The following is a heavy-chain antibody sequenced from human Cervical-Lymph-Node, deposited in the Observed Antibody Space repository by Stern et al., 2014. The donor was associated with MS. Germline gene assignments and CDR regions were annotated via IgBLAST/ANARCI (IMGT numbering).Heavy chain of an antibody. Sequence: VHLVESGPGLVKPSQTLSLTCAISGDSVSSDSAALNWIRQSPSRGLEWLGRTYYSTKWYNDYAVSVKSRITINPDTSKNQFSLQLNSVTPEDTAVYYCARGARYSSSLFDYWGQGTLVTVSS. V-gene: IGHV6-1*01. CDR2: TYYSTKWYN. CDR1: GDSVSSDSAA. CDR3: ARGARYSSSLFDY. D-gene: IGHD6-6*01. J-gene: IGHJ4*02.